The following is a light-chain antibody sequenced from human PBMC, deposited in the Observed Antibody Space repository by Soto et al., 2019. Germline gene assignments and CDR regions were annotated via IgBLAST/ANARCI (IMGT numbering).Light chain of an antibody. CDR1: SSNIGAGFD. Sequence: QYLLTQPPSVSGAPGQRVTISCAGSSSNIGAGFDVHWYLQLPGAGPKVLIYGNTNRPSGVSDRFSGSKSGTSASLAITGLRAEDEADYCCQSFDSSLRDWVFGGGTKLTVL. CDR3: QSFDSSLRDWV. V-gene: IGLV1-40*01. CDR2: GNT. J-gene: IGLJ3*02.